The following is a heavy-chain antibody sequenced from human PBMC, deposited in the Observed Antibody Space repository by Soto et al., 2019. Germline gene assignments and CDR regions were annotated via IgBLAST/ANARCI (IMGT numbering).Heavy chain of an antibody. V-gene: IGHV3-33*01. D-gene: IGHD3-9*01. CDR2: IWYDGSNE. CDR1: GFTFSSYG. CDR3: ARDEGILTDLHFDY. Sequence: GGSLRLSCAASGFTFSSYGMHWVRQAPGKGLEWVAVIWYDGSNEYYADSVKGRFTISRDNSKNTLYLQMNSLRAEDTAVYYCARDEGILTDLHFDYWGQGTLVTV. J-gene: IGHJ4*02.